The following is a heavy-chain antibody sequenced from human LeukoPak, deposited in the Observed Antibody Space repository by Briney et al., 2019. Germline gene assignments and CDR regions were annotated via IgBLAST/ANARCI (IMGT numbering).Heavy chain of an antibody. V-gene: IGHV4-59*01. J-gene: IGHJ4*02. D-gene: IGHD3-22*01. CDR3: ARSLNYYDSQSLDY. CDR2: IYYSGTT. Sequence: SETLSLTCAVFGGSITNYFWSWIRQPPGKGLEWIGYIYYSGTTNYNPSLKSRVTMSADTSKNQFSLKLSSVTAADTAVYYCARSLNYYDSQSLDYWGQGTLVTVSS. CDR1: GGSITNYF.